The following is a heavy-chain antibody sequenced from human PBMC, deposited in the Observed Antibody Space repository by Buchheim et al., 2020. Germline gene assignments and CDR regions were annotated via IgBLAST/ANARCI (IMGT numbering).Heavy chain of an antibody. Sequence: EVQLVESGGGLVQPGGSLRLSCAASGFTFSSYSMNWVRQAPGKGLEWVSYIDGSGSTTYYADSVKGRFTISRDNAKNSVYLQMNSLRAEDTGVYYCAREGFLEIWLSWGQGTL. D-gene: IGHD3-3*01. CDR1: GFTFSSYS. CDR3: AREGFLEIWLS. J-gene: IGHJ4*02. V-gene: IGHV3-48*01. CDR2: IDGSGSTT.